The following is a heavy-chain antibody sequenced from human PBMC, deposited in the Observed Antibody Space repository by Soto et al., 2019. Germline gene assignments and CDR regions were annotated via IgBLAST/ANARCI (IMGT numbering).Heavy chain of an antibody. CDR3: ARLITDHWGSFQWLDL. J-gene: IGHJ5*02. CDR1: GGSISRFY. CDR2: IFYTGDT. V-gene: IGHV4-59*01. D-gene: IGHD7-27*01. Sequence: SETLSLTCTVSGGSISRFYWSWLRQPPGKGLEWIGNIFYTGDTKYNPSLKSRLTISVDTTKKQFSLNLSSVTAADTAVYFCARLITDHWGSFQWLDLWGQGTLVTVSS.